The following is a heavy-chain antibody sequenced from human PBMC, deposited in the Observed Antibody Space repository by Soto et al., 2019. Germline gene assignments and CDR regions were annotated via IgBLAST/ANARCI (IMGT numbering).Heavy chain of an antibody. D-gene: IGHD7-27*01. J-gene: IGHJ3*02. CDR3: ANHLIAWGDAVDI. CDR1: GFSLSTNGVG. CDR2: IYWDDDK. V-gene: IGHV2-5*02. Sequence: QITLKESGPTLVKPTQTLTLTCTFSGFSLSTNGVGVSWIRQPPGKALEWLALIYWDDDKRYRPSLTSRLTISKDTSKNQVVLTLTNMDPVDTATYCCANHLIAWGDAVDIWGQGTMVTVSS.